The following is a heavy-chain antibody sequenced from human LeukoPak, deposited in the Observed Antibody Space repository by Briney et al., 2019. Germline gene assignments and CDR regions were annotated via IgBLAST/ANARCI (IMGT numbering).Heavy chain of an antibody. CDR3: ARQGGDEVFDY. CDR2: IYHSGST. V-gene: IGHV4-30-2*03. D-gene: IGHD2-21*01. J-gene: IGHJ4*02. Sequence: SQTLSLTCAVSGGSISSGGYSWSWIQQPPGKGLEWIGYIYHSGSTYYNPSLKSRVTISVDTSKNQFSLKLSSVTAADTAVYYCARQGGDEVFDYWGQGTLVTVSS. CDR1: GGSISSGGYS.